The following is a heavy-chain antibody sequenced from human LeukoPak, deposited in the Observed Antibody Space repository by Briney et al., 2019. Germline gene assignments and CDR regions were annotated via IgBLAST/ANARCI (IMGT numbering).Heavy chain of an antibody. CDR3: AREGLYGDYVWSLDY. D-gene: IGHD4-17*01. Sequence: SETLSLTCTVSGGSITSYYWTWIRQPPGKGLEWIGYIYYSGSTNYNPSLKSRVTISVDTSKKQFSLKLSSVTAADTAVYYCAREGLYGDYVWSLDYWGQGTLVTVSS. J-gene: IGHJ4*02. V-gene: IGHV4-59*01. CDR2: IYYSGST. CDR1: GGSITSYY.